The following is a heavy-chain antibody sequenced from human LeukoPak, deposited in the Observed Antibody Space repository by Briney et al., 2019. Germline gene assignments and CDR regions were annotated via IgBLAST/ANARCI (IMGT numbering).Heavy chain of an antibody. J-gene: IGHJ4*02. V-gene: IGHV3-35*01. CDR2: VSWNGSRT. CDR1: GFTFSNSD. D-gene: IGHD3-22*01. CDR3: ARAPANKYDSRLPEDY. Sequence: GGSLRLSCAVSGFTFSNSDMNWVHQAPGKGLEWVSGVSWNGSRTHYADSVKGRFIISRDNSRNTLYLQTNSLRAEDTAVYYCARAPANKYDSRLPEDYWGQGTLVTVSS.